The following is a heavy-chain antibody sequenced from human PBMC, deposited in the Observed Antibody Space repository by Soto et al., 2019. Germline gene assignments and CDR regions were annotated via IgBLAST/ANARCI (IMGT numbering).Heavy chain of an antibody. CDR1: GYTFTSYA. CDR3: ARDPAGGVGHFDY. Sequence: QVQLVQSGAEVKKPGASVKVSCKASGYTFTSYAMHWVRQAPGQRLEWMGWINAGNGNTKYSQKFRGRVTITRDTSASTAYMELSSLRSEDTAVYYCARDPAGGVGHFDYWGQGTLVTVSS. D-gene: IGHD3-16*01. J-gene: IGHJ4*02. CDR2: INAGNGNT. V-gene: IGHV1-3*01.